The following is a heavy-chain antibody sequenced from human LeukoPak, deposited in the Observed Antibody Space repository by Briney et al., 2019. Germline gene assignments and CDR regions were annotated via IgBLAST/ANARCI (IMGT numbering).Heavy chain of an antibody. Sequence: SETLSLTCTVSGGSISSGGYYWSWIRQHPGKGLEWIGYIYYSGSTYYNPSLKSRVTISVDTSKNQFSLKLSSVTAADTAVYYCASLVIAAAGMMGWFDPWGQGTLVTVSS. CDR1: GGSISSGGYY. J-gene: IGHJ5*02. D-gene: IGHD6-13*01. CDR2: IYYSGST. CDR3: ASLVIAAAGMMGWFDP. V-gene: IGHV4-31*03.